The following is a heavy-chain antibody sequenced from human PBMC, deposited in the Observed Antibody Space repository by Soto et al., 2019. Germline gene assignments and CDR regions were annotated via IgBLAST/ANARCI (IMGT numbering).Heavy chain of an antibody. CDR3: ATHYDFWSGPH. J-gene: IGHJ4*02. V-gene: IGHV3-21*01. D-gene: IGHD3-3*01. CDR1: GFTFSSYS. CDR2: ISSSSSYI. Sequence: GGSLRLSCAASGFTFSSYSMNWVRQAPGKGLEWVSSISSSSSYIYYADSVEGRFTISRDSAKNSLYLQMNSLRAEDTAAYYWATHYDFWSGPHWGQGTLVTVSS.